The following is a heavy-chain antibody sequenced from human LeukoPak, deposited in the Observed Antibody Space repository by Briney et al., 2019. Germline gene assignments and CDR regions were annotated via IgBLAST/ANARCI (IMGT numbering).Heavy chain of an antibody. CDR2: IYYLGST. Sequence: SETLSLTCTVSGGSINGYYWSWIRQPPGKGLEWIGYIYYLGSTNYNPSLRSPVTISLDTSKNQFSLKLRSVTAADTAVYYCARSRAFNSGAFDPWGQGSLVTVSS. CDR1: GGSINGYY. J-gene: IGHJ5*02. V-gene: IGHV4-59*01. CDR3: ARSRAFNSGAFDP. D-gene: IGHD1-26*01.